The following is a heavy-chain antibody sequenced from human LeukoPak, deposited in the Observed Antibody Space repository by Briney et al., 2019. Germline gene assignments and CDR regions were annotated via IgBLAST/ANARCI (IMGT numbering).Heavy chain of an antibody. J-gene: IGHJ4*02. CDR2: ISSSSSYI. CDR3: ARVGVAVAGSGVDY. D-gene: IGHD6-19*01. V-gene: IGHV3-21*01. Sequence: GGSLRLSCAASGFTFSSYSMNWVRQAPGKGLEWVSSISSSSSYIYYADSVKGRFTISRDNAKNSLYLQMNSLRAEDTAVYYCARVGVAVAGSGVDYWGQGTLVTVSS. CDR1: GFTFSSYS.